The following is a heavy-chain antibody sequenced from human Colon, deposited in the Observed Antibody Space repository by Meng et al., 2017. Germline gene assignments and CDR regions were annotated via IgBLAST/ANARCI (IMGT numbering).Heavy chain of an antibody. J-gene: IGHJ4*02. CDR2: IYRSGST. CDR3: ARRVQYSSGYYYFDF. V-gene: IGHV4-4*02. Sequence: QVQLHASGPGLVTPSGTLSLTWVVSGGSLISSNWWTWVGQAPGKGLEWIGEIYRSGSTNYNPSLKSRVTISIDTSKNEFSLKLTSVTAADTALYYCARRVQYSSGYYYFDFWGQGTLVTVSS. D-gene: IGHD3-22*01. CDR1: GGSLISSNW.